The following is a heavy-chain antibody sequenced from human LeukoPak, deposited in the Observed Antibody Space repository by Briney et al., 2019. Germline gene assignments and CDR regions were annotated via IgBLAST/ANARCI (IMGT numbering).Heavy chain of an antibody. J-gene: IGHJ5*02. Sequence: SETLSLTCTVSGYSISSGYYWGWIRQPPGKGLEWIGSIYHSGSTYYNPSLKSRVTISVDTSKNQFSLKLSSVTAADTAVYYCARHMSYYGSGSYSPFDPWGQGTLVTVSS. D-gene: IGHD3-10*01. CDR2: IYHSGST. V-gene: IGHV4-38-2*02. CDR3: ARHMSYYGSGSYSPFDP. CDR1: GYSISSGYY.